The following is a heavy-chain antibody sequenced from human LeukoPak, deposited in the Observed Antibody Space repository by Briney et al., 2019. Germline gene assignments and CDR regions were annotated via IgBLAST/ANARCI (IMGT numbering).Heavy chain of an antibody. J-gene: IGHJ4*02. CDR1: RFTFSSYA. Sequence: GGSLRLSCAASRFTFSSYAMSWVRQAPGKGLEWVSAISGSGGSTYYADSVKGRFTISRDNSKNTLYLQMNSLRAEDTAVYYCAKAPPITIFGVVYYFDYWGQGTLVTVSS. V-gene: IGHV3-23*01. D-gene: IGHD3-3*01. CDR2: ISGSGGST. CDR3: AKAPPITIFGVVYYFDY.